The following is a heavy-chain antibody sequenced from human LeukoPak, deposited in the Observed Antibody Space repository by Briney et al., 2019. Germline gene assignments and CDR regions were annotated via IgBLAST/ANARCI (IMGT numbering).Heavy chain of an antibody. Sequence: GGPLRLSCAASGFTFSSNGMHWVRQAPGKGLEWVAVIWYDGSKKYYADSVKGRFTISRDNSKNTLDLQMDSLRAEDTAVYYCAKDELVVITFGAYFDYWGQGTLVTVSS. CDR2: IWYDGSKK. CDR1: GFTFSSNG. D-gene: IGHD3-22*01. J-gene: IGHJ4*02. V-gene: IGHV3-33*06. CDR3: AKDELVVITFGAYFDY.